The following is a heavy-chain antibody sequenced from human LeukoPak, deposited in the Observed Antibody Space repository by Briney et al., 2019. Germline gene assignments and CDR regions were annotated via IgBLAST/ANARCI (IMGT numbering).Heavy chain of an antibody. CDR1: GFTFSSYS. V-gene: IGHV3-48*01. CDR3: ARSDYGANPGLDY. CDR2: ISSSSSTI. J-gene: IGHJ4*02. D-gene: IGHD4-17*01. Sequence: GGSLRLSCAASGFTFSSYSMNWVRQAPGKGLEWVSYISSSSSTIYYADSVKGRFTISRDNAKNSLYLQMNSLRAEDTAVYYCARSDYGANPGLDYWGQGTLVTVSS.